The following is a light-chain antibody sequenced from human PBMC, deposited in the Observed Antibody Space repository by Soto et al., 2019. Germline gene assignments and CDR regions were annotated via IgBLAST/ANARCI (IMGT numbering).Light chain of an antibody. CDR2: RNS. V-gene: IGLV1-40*01. Sequence: QSVLTQPPSVSGAPGQRVTISCTGSSSNIGAGYDVHWYQQLPGTAPKLLIYRNSNRPSGVPDRFSGSKSGTSDSLAITGLQAEDEADYYCQSYDSSLSGSVFGGGTKLTVL. J-gene: IGLJ3*02. CDR3: QSYDSSLSGSV. CDR1: SSNIGAGYD.